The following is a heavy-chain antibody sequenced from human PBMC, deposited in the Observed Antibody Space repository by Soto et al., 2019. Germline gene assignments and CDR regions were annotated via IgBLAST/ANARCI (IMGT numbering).Heavy chain of an antibody. D-gene: IGHD2-2*01. CDR2: ISGSGGST. Sequence: EVQLLESGGGLVQPGGSLRLSCAASGFTFSSYAMSWVRQAPGKGLEWVSAISGSGGSTYYADSVKGWFTISRDNSKNTLYLQMNSLRAEDTAVYYCAKWRGKYQLLRAHYYYYGMDVWGQGTTVTVSS. J-gene: IGHJ6*02. V-gene: IGHV3-23*01. CDR3: AKWRGKYQLLRAHYYYYGMDV. CDR1: GFTFSSYA.